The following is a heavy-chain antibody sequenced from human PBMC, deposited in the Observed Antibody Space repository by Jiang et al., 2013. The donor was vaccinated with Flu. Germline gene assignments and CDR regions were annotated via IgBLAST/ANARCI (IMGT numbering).Heavy chain of an antibody. V-gene: IGHV2-5*02. CDR3: AHMSTRPFQH. CDR2: IYWDDDK. Sequence: IYWDDDKRYSPSLKSRLTITKDTSKNQVVLTMTNMDPVDTATYYCAHMSTRPFQHWGQGTLVTVSS. J-gene: IGHJ1*01. D-gene: IGHD2-2*01.